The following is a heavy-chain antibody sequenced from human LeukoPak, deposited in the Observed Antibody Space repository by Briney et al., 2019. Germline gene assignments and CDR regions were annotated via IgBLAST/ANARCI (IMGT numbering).Heavy chain of an antibody. J-gene: IGHJ4*02. CDR2: IKQDGSEK. Sequence: GGSLRLSCAVSGFTFSDYWMSWVRQAPGKGLEWVANIKQDGSEKNYVDSVKGRFTISRDSAQNSVDLQMNSLRAEDTAVYYCAKAAADYFDYWGQGTLVTVSS. CDR1: GFTFSDYW. V-gene: IGHV3-7*01. CDR3: AKAAADYFDY. D-gene: IGHD6-13*01.